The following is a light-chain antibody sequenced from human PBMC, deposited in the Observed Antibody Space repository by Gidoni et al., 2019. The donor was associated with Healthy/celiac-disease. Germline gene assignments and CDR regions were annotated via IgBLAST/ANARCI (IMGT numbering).Light chain of an antibody. CDR3: QQYDSTPYT. CDR1: QGIGNS. J-gene: IGKJ2*01. CDR2: SAS. V-gene: IGKV1-NL1*01. Sequence: DKQMTQSHSPLSASVGDRVTITSRASQGIGNSVAWYQQKPGKAPKLLLYSASSLASGVPSRFSGSGSGPDYTRTLSSLQPEDFATYYCQQYDSTPYTFGQWTKLEIK.